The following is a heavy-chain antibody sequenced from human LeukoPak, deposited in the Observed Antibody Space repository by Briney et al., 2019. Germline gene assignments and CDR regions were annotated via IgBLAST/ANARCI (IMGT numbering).Heavy chain of an antibody. J-gene: IGHJ4*02. V-gene: IGHV4-59*08. CDR3: ARTDMTTVTINY. Sequence: PSETLSLTCTVSGGSISSYYWSWIRQPPGKGLEWIGYIYYSGSTNYNPSLKSRVTISVDTSKNQLSLRLSSVTAADTAVYYCARTDMTTVTINYWGQGTLVTVS. CDR2: IYYSGST. CDR1: GGSISSYY. D-gene: IGHD4-17*01.